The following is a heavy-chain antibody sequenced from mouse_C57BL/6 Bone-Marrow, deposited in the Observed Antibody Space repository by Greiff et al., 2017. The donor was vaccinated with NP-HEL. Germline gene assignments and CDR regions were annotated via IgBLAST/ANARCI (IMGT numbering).Heavy chain of an antibody. CDR3: ARSLISRYFDY. D-gene: IGHD6-1*01. Sequence: EVQWVESGGGLVKPGGSLKLSCAASGFTFSSYAMSWVRQTPEKRLEWVATISDGGSYTYYPDNVKGRFTISRDNAKNNLYLQMSHLKSEDTAMYYCARSLISRYFDYWGQGTTLTVSS. V-gene: IGHV5-4*01. CDR1: GFTFSSYA. CDR2: ISDGGSYT. J-gene: IGHJ2*01.